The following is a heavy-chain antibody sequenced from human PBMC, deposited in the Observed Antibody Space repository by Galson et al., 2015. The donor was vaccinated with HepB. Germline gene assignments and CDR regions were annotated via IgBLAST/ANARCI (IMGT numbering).Heavy chain of an antibody. CDR2: IRSKAYGRTT. J-gene: IGHJ4*02. V-gene: IGHV3-49*04. CDR3: TRMGALYLMNGEPGYFDY. Sequence: SLRLSCAASGFTFGDYAMSWVRQAPGKGLEWVGFIRSKAYGRTTEYAASVKGRFTISRDDSKSIAYLQMNSLKTEDTAVYYCTRMGALYLMNGEPGYFDYWGQGTLVTVSS. CDR1: GFTFGDYA. D-gene: IGHD1-26*01.